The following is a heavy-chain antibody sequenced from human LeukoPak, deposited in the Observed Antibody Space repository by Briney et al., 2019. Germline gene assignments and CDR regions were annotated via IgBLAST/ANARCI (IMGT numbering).Heavy chain of an antibody. CDR1: GFTFDDYA. V-gene: IGHV3-43*02. CDR2: ISGDGGST. D-gene: IGHD6-13*01. CDR3: AKPWTGYSSSWYFYYFDY. Sequence: PGGSLRLSCAASGFTFDDYATHWVRQAPGKGLEWVSLISGDGGSTYYADSVKGRFTISRDNSKNSLYLQMNSLRTEDTALYYCAKPWTGYSSSWYFYYFDYWGQGTLVTVSS. J-gene: IGHJ4*02.